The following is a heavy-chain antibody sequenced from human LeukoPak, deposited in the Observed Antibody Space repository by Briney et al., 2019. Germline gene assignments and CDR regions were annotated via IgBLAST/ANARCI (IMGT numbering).Heavy chain of an antibody. CDR2: IYSGGST. J-gene: IGHJ4*02. V-gene: IGHV3-53*01. CDR1: GFTFSSYA. D-gene: IGHD5-24*01. CDR3: ARGEMATLHFDY. Sequence: GGSLRLSCAASGFTFSSYAMSWVRQAPGKGLEWVSVIYSGGSTYYADSVKGRFTISRDNSKNTLYLQMNSLRAEDTAVYYCARGEMATLHFDYWGQGTLVTVSS.